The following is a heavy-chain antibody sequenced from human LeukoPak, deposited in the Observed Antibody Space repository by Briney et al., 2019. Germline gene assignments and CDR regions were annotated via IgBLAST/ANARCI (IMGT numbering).Heavy chain of an antibody. CDR1: GFTFDDYA. Sequence: GGSLRLSCAASGFTFDDYAFHWVRQAPGKGLEWVAVISYDGSNKYYADSVKGRFTISRDNSKNTLYLQMNSLRAEDTAVYYCAREGDEWLFPDYWGQGTLVTVSS. V-gene: IGHV3-30-3*01. J-gene: IGHJ4*02. CDR3: AREGDEWLFPDY. CDR2: ISYDGSNK. D-gene: IGHD3-3*01.